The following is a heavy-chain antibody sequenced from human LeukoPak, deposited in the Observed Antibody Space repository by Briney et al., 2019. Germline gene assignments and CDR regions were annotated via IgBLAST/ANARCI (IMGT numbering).Heavy chain of an antibody. CDR3: ARTPGPTVTGWFDP. Sequence: ASVKVSCKASGYTFTGYYMHWVRQAPGQGLEWMGWINPNSGGTNYARKFQGRVTMTRDTSISTAYMELSRPRSDDTAVYYCARTPGPTVTGWFDPWGQGTLVTVSS. J-gene: IGHJ5*02. CDR2: INPNSGGT. V-gene: IGHV1-2*02. CDR1: GYTFTGYY. D-gene: IGHD4-17*01.